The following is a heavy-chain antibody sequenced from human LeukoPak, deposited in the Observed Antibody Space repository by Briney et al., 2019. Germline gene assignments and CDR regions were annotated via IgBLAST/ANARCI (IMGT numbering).Heavy chain of an antibody. Sequence: SETLSLTCTVSGGSISSYYWSWIRQPPGKGLEWIGYIYYSGSTNYNPSLKSRVTISVDTSKNQFSLKLSSVTAADTAVYYCAGDLAAARHDAFDIWGQGTMVTVSS. CDR1: GGSISSYY. V-gene: IGHV4-59*01. CDR3: AGDLAAARHDAFDI. D-gene: IGHD6-13*01. CDR2: IYYSGST. J-gene: IGHJ3*02.